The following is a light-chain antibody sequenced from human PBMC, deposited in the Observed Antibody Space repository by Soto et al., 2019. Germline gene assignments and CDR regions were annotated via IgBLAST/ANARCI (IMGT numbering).Light chain of an antibody. Sequence: DIQMTQSPSSLSASVGDSVTITCRASQGIGNYLAWYQQRPGKVPKVLIYAASTLQSGVPSRFSGSGSGTDFILTISSLQPEDVATYYCQKYNSAPPGWTFGQGTKVEIK. V-gene: IGKV1-27*01. CDR2: AAS. J-gene: IGKJ1*01. CDR3: QKYNSAPPGWT. CDR1: QGIGNY.